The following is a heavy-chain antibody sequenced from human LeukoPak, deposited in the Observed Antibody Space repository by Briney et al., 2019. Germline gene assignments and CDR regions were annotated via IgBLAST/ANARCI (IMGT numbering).Heavy chain of an antibody. CDR2: ISYDGSNK. J-gene: IGHJ2*01. CDR1: GFTFSSYA. CDR3: AKASYGLGYCDL. Sequence: GGSLRLSCAASGFTFSSYAMHWVRQAPGKGLEWVAVISYDGSNKYYADSVKGRFTISRDNAKNSLYLQMNSLRAEDTAFYYCAKASYGLGYCDLWGRGTLVTVSS. V-gene: IGHV3-30-3*01. D-gene: IGHD5-18*01.